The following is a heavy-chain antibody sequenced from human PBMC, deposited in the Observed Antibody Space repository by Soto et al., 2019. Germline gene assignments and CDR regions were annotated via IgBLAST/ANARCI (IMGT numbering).Heavy chain of an antibody. CDR2: ISSGGTYI. CDR1: GFILRDYY. J-gene: IGHJ6*02. V-gene: IGHV3-11*06. D-gene: IGHD4-17*01. Sequence: PGGSLRLSCAASGFILRDYYMTWIRQAPGKGLDYISYISSGGTYISYADSVKGRFTISRDNAKNSLFLQLNSLRAEDTGVYFCARLTVTPNYAMDVWGQGTTVTVS. CDR3: ARLTVTPNYAMDV.